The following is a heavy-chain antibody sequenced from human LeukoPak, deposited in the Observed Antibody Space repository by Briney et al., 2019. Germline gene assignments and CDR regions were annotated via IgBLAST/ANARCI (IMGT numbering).Heavy chain of an antibody. CDR1: GGSISSYY. CDR2: IYNSGST. Sequence: SETLSLTCTVSGGSISSYYWSWIRQPPGKGLEWIGYIYNSGSTNYNPSLKSRVTISVDKSKNQFSLKLSSVTAADTAVYYCARGASTFPFDYWGQGTLVTVSS. D-gene: IGHD3-16*01. J-gene: IGHJ4*02. CDR3: ARGASTFPFDY. V-gene: IGHV4-59*12.